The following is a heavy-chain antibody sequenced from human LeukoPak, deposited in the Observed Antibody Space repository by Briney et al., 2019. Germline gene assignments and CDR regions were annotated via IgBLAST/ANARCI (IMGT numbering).Heavy chain of an antibody. J-gene: IGHJ6*02. CDR3: ARQEYYYYYGMDV. CDR1: GGSISSYY. Sequence: SETLSLTCTVSGGSISSYYWSWIRQPPGKGLELIGYIYYSGSTNYNPSLKSRVTVSVDTSKNQFSLKLSSVTAADTAVYYCARQEYYYYYGMDVWGQGTTVTVSS. CDR2: IYYSGST. V-gene: IGHV4-59*08.